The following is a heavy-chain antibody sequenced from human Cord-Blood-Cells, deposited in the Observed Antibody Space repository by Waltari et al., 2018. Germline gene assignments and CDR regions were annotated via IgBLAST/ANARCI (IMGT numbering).Heavy chain of an antibody. CDR2: ISPIFGTA. Sequence: QVQLVQSGAEVKKPGSSVKVSCKASGGTFSSYAISWVRQAPGQGLEWMGGISPIFGTANDAQKFQGRVTMPADESTSTAYMELSSLRSEDTAVYYWARDLIEYSSSPYLGYWGQGTLGTVSS. D-gene: IGHD6-6*01. CDR1: GGTFSSYA. J-gene: IGHJ4*02. V-gene: IGHV1-69*01. CDR3: ARDLIEYSSSPYLGY.